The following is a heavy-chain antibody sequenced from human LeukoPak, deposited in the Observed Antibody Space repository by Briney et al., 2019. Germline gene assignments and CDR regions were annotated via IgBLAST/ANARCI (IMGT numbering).Heavy chain of an antibody. CDR2: ISAYNGNT. J-gene: IGHJ3*02. CDR1: GYTFTSYG. CDR3: ARDEKIVATIRAFDI. Sequence: ASVKVSCKASGYTFTSYGISWVRQAPGQGLEGMGWISAYNGNTNYAQKLQGRVTMTTDTSTSTAYMALRSLRSDDTAVYYCARDEKIVATIRAFDIWGQGTMVTVSS. V-gene: IGHV1-18*01. D-gene: IGHD5-12*01.